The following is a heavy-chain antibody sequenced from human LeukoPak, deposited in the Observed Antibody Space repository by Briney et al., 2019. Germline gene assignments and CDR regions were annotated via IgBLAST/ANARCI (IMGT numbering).Heavy chain of an antibody. CDR3: AREHSGSYPLYYYYYGMDV. Sequence: PSQTPSLTCTVSGGSISSGGYYWSWIRQHPGKGLEWIGYIYYSGSTYYNPSLKSRVTISVDTSKNQFSLKLSSVTAADTAVYYCAREHSGSYPLYYYYYGMDVWGQGTTVTVSS. D-gene: IGHD3-10*01. J-gene: IGHJ6*02. V-gene: IGHV4-31*03. CDR2: IYYSGST. CDR1: GGSISSGGYY.